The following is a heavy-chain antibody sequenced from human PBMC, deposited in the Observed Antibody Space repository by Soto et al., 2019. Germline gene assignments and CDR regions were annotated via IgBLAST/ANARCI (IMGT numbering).Heavy chain of an antibody. D-gene: IGHD6-19*01. V-gene: IGHV1-69*06. Sequence: SVQFSCKAYGGTFSSYATSWVRQAPGQGLEWMGGIIPIFGTANYSQKFQGRVTITADKSTSTAYMELSSLRSEDTAVYYCASDPGYSSGCYHTYYHYGMDVWGQGTTVTVSS. CDR1: GGTFSSYA. J-gene: IGHJ6*02. CDR2: IIPIFGTA. CDR3: ASDPGYSSGCYHTYYHYGMDV.